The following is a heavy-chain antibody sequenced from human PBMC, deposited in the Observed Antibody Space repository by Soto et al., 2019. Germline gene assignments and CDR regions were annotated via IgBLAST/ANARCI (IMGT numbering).Heavy chain of an antibody. J-gene: IGHJ4*02. CDR2: IRTTPSVI. CDR1: GGTFSDYS. D-gene: IGHD5-18*01. V-gene: IGHV3-48*02. CDR3: VRDHIYAFAN. Sequence: GWSMRLSCAVAGGTFSDYSRNWVSQAPGKGLEWVSYIRTTPSVIVYADSVKGRFTISRDNAKNSMYLQMNSLTDEDTAVYYCVRDHIYAFANRGQGTPVTVSP.